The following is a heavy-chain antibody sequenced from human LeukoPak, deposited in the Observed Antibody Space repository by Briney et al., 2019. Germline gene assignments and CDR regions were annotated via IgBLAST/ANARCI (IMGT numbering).Heavy chain of an antibody. CDR3: AQFLFYDSSDNWFDP. CDR2: ISGSGGST. CDR1: VFTFSSYA. D-gene: IGHD3-22*01. V-gene: IGHV3-23*01. Sequence: GVSLRLSCAASVFTFSSYAMSWVRQAPGKGLEGVSAISGSGGSTYYADSVKRRFTISRDNSKNTLYLQMNSLSAEDTAVYYCAQFLFYDSSDNWFDPWGQGTLVTVSS. J-gene: IGHJ5*02.